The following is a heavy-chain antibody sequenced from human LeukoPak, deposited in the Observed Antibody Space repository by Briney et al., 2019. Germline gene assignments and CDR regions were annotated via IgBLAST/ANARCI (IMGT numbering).Heavy chain of an antibody. D-gene: IGHD3-16*02. CDR3: ARTDDDYVWGSYRQEYLFDP. J-gene: IGHJ5*02. Sequence: ASVKVSCKASGYTFTSYGISWVRQAPGQGLEWMGWISAYNGNTNYAQKLQGRVTMTTDTSTSTAYMELRSLRSDDTAVYYCARTDDDYVWGSYRQEYLFDPWGQGTLVTVSS. CDR2: ISAYNGNT. CDR1: GYTFTSYG. V-gene: IGHV1-18*01.